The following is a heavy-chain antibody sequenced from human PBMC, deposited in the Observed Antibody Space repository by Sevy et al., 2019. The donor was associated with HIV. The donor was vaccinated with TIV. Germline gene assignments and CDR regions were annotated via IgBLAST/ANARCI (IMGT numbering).Heavy chain of an antibody. V-gene: IGHV1-58*02. CDR3: AALAGGPEDY. J-gene: IGHJ4*02. D-gene: IGHD6-19*01. CDR1: GSSFVSSA. CDR2: IVVGSGDT. Sequence: ASVKVSCKASGSSFVSSAIQWLRQARGQRLEWIGRIVVGSGDTNYAQKFQERVTITRDMSTSTAYMELSSLRSEDTAVYYCAALAGGPEDYWGQGTLVTVSS.